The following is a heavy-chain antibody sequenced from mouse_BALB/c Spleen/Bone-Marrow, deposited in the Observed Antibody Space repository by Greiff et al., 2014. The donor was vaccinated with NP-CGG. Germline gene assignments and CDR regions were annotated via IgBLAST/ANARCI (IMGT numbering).Heavy chain of an antibody. Sequence: VQLQQSGPDLVKPSQSLSLTCTVTGYSITSGYSWHWIRQFSGNKLEWMGYIHYSGSTYYNPSLKSRISITRDTSKNQFFLQLNSVTTEDTATYYCARRGSSSYWYFDVWGAGTTVTVSS. V-gene: IGHV3-1*02. J-gene: IGHJ1*01. CDR1: GYSITSGYS. D-gene: IGHD1-1*01. CDR3: ARRGSSSYWYFDV. CDR2: IHYSGST.